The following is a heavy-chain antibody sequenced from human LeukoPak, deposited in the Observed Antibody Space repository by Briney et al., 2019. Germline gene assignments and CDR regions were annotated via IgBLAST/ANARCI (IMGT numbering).Heavy chain of an antibody. J-gene: IGHJ5*02. V-gene: IGHV3-11*04. Sequence: PGGSLRLSCAASEFTFSDYYMSWIRQAPGKGLEWVSYISSSASTIYYADSVKGRFTISRDNAKNSLYLQMNSLRAEDTAVYYCARDMVRGVIIRNNWFDPWGQGTLVTVSS. CDR3: ARDMVRGVIIRNNWFDP. CDR2: ISSSASTI. D-gene: IGHD3-10*01. CDR1: EFTFSDYY.